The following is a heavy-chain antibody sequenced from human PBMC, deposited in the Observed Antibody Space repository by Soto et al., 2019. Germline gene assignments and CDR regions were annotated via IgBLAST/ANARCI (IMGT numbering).Heavy chain of an antibody. CDR1: GGTFSSYT. CDR3: ARGHPNYYGMDV. CDR2: IIPILGIA. J-gene: IGHJ6*02. V-gene: IGHV1-69*02. Sequence: QVQLVQSGAEVKKPGSSVKVSCKASGGTFSSYTISWVRQAPGQGLEWMGRIIPILGIANYAQKFQGRVTITADKSTSTAYMELSSLRSEDTAVYYCARGHPNYYGMDVWGQGTTVTVS.